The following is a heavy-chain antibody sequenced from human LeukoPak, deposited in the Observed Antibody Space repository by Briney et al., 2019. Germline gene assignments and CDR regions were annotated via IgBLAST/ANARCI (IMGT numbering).Heavy chain of an antibody. J-gene: IGHJ4*02. Sequence: GESLQISCQGSGYSFTSYWIGWVRPMPGKGLEWMGIIYPGDSDTRYSPSFQGQVTISADKSISTAYLQWSSLKASDTALYYVGRLVGTWLLNYWGQGTLVTVSS. D-gene: IGHD1-26*01. V-gene: IGHV5-51*01. CDR3: GRLVGTWLLNY. CDR2: IYPGDSDT. CDR1: GYSFTSYW.